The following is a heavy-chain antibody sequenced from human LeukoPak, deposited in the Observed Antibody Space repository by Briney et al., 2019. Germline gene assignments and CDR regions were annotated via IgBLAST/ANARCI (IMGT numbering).Heavy chain of an antibody. CDR3: AREWYSYGPGYFDY. CDR1: GGTFSSYA. D-gene: IGHD5-18*01. V-gene: IGHV1-69*06. CDR2: IIPIFGTA. J-gene: IGHJ4*02. Sequence: SVKVSCKASGGTFSSYAISWVRQAPGQGLEWMGGIIPIFGTANYAQKFQGRVTITADKSTSTAYMELSSLRSEDTAMYYCAREWYSYGPGYFDYWGQGTLVTVSS.